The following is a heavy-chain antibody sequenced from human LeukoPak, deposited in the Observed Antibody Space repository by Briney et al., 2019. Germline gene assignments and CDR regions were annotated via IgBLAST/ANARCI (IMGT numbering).Heavy chain of an antibody. D-gene: IGHD3-3*01. CDR2: IYHSGST. J-gene: IGHJ4*02. Sequence: PSETLSLTCTVSGYSISSGYYWGWIRQPPGKGLEWIGSIYHSGSTYYNPSLKSRVTISADTSKNQFSLKLSSVTAADTAVYYCARGGDDFWSGYPWGYFDYWGQGTLVTVSS. CDR3: ARGGDDFWSGYPWGYFDY. CDR1: GYSISSGYY. V-gene: IGHV4-38-2*02.